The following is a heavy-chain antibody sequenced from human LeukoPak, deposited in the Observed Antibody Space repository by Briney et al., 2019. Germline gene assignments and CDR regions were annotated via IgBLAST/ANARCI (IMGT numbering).Heavy chain of an antibody. CDR1: GDSISSSSHH. V-gene: IGHV4-39*01. CDR3: VRHDGRGGATMGALDS. CDR2: LYYGRTT. Sequence: PSETLSLTCTVSGDSISSSSHHWGWIRQSPGKGLEWIGSLYYGRTTYYNPSLNNRVSISVVTSKNQFSLQLNSMSAADTAVYYCVRHDGRGGATMGALDSWGQGSLVTVSS. D-gene: IGHD4/OR15-4a*01. J-gene: IGHJ4*02.